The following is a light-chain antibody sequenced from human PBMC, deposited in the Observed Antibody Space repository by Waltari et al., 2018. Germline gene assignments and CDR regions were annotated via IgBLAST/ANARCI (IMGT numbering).Light chain of an antibody. CDR2: TAS. CDR3: QHSYRPPYI. CDR1: QSISRF. Sequence: DIQMTQSPSSLSASVGERVTIPCRAGQSISRFLNWYQQKPGEAPKLLIYTASSLQSGVPSRFSGSGSGTDFTLTISSLQPEDFATYYCQHSYRPPYIFGQGTKLEIK. V-gene: IGKV1-39*01. J-gene: IGKJ2*01.